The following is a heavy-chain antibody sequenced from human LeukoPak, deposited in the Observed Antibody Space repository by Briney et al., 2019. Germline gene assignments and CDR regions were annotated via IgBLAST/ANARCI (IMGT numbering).Heavy chain of an antibody. J-gene: IGHJ4*02. V-gene: IGHV3-48*03. CDR3: TTLGYHLDS. CDR2: FAGSDTTT. CDR1: GFDFGAYE. D-gene: IGHD3-22*01. Sequence: GGSLRLSCAASGFDFGAYEMNWVRQAPGKGLEWVAYFAGSDTTTYYADSVKGRFIISRDNARNSLYLQMNSLRAEDTALYYCTTLGYHLDSRGQGTLVTVSS.